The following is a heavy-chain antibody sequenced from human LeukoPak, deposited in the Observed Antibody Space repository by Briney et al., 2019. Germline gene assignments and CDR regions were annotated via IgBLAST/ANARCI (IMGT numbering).Heavy chain of an antibody. Sequence: GGSLRLSCAASGFTFSSYAMHWVRQAPGKVLEWVAVISYDGSNKYYADSVKGRFTISRDNSKNTLYLQMNSLRPEDTAVYYCARSPIAARHSLDYWGQGTLVTVSS. V-gene: IGHV3-30*04. D-gene: IGHD6-6*01. J-gene: IGHJ4*02. CDR3: ARSPIAARHSLDY. CDR2: ISYDGSNK. CDR1: GFTFSSYA.